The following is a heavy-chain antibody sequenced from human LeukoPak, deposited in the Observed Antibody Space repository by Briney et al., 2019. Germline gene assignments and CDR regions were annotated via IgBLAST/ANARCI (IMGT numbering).Heavy chain of an antibody. V-gene: IGHV3-49*04. CDR2: IRSKAYGGTT. CDR3: TRDPYYYGSGADEAGLDFDY. CDR1: GFSFSSYG. D-gene: IGHD3-10*01. Sequence: PGGSLRLSCAASGFSFSSYGMSWVRQAPGKGLEWVGFIRSKAYGGTTEYAASVKGRFTISRDDSKSIAYLQMNSLKTEDTAVYYCTRDPYYYGSGADEAGLDFDYWGQGTLVTVSS. J-gene: IGHJ4*02.